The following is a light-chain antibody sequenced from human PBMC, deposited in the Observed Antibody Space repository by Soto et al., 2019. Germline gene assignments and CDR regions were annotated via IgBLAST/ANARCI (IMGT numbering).Light chain of an antibody. CDR2: GAS. V-gene: IGKV3-20*01. J-gene: IGKJ1*01. CDR1: QNVSSNY. CDR3: QQYGSSFQT. Sequence: EIVLTQSPGTQSLSPGERATLSCRASQNVSSNYLAWYQQKPGQAPRLLIYGASSRATGIPVRFSGSGSGTDFTLTISRLEPEDFAVYYCQQYGSSFQTFGQGTKVDIK.